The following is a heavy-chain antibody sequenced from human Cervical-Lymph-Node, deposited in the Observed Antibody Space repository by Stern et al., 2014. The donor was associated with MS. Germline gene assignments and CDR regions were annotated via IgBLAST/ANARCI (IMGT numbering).Heavy chain of an antibody. CDR3: ARDTKQPLES. CDR2: ISSSSTFI. CDR1: GFTLSNYN. Sequence: EVQLEESGGGLVKPGGSLRLSCAASGFTLSNYNVNWVRQAPGKGLEWVSSISSSSTFIYYADSVEGRFTISRDIAKNSLFLQMNSLRVEDTAVYYCARDTKQPLESWGQGTLVTVSS. J-gene: IGHJ4*02. D-gene: IGHD3-3*01. V-gene: IGHV3-21*01.